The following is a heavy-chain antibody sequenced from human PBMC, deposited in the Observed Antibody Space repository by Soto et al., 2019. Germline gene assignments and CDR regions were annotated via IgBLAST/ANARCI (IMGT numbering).Heavy chain of an antibody. CDR3: ARGVVRGVISWFDP. D-gene: IGHD3-10*01. CDR2: INHSGST. J-gene: IGHJ5*02. V-gene: IGHV4-34*01. CDR1: GGSFSGYY. Sequence: PSETLSLTCAVYGGSFSGYYWTWIRQPPGKGLEWIGDINHSGSTNYNSSLKSRVTISVDTSNKQLSLKLSSVTAADTAVYYCARGVVRGVISWFDPWGQGTLVTVSS.